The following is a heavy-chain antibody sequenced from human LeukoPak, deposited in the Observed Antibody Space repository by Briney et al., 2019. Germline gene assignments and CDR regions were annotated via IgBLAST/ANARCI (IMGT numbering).Heavy chain of an antibody. CDR2: ISTQSGNT. J-gene: IGHJ1*01. CDR1: GYTLTSYG. Sequence: ASVKVSCKASGYTLTSYGINWMRQAPRQGLEWMGWISTQSGNTNYAQKVQGRLTLTTDRSTNTAYMELRSLRSDDTAVYYCARGAYGDKWGQGTMVTVSS. V-gene: IGHV1-18*01. D-gene: IGHD4-17*01. CDR3: ARGAYGDK.